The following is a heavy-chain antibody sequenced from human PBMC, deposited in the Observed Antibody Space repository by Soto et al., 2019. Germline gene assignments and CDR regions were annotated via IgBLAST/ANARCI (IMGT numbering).Heavy chain of an antibody. Sequence: PGGSLRLSCAASGFTFSSYSMNWDRQAPGKGLEWVSSISSSSSYIYYADSVKGRFTISRDNAKNSLYLQMNSLRAEDTAVYYCARDLRFNPVDYWGQGTLVTVSS. CDR1: GFTFSSYS. CDR2: ISSSSSYI. V-gene: IGHV3-21*01. J-gene: IGHJ4*02. CDR3: ARDLRFNPVDY.